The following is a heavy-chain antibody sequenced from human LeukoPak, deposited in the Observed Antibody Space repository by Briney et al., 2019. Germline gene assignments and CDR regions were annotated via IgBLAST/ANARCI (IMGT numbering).Heavy chain of an antibody. V-gene: IGHV3-23*01. CDR2: ISGSGGST. J-gene: IGHJ6*03. D-gene: IGHD2-8*01. Sequence: GGSLRLSCAASGFTLSSYAMSWVRQAPGKGLEWVSAISGSGGSTYYADSVKGRFTISRDNSKNTLYLQMNSLRAEDTAVYYCANGNRCTSPNCLGYYYMDVWGKGTTVTVSS. CDR3: ANGNRCTSPNCLGYYYMDV. CDR1: GFTLSSYA.